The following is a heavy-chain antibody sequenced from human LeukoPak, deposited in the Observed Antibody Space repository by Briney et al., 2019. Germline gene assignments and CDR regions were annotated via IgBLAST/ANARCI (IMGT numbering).Heavy chain of an antibody. V-gene: IGHV6-1*01. CDR3: ARAGNVAVAGTMDY. CDR1: GARVSSNSAA. D-gene: IGHD6-19*01. CDR2: TYYRFKWYN. Sequence: SQTLSLSCAISGARVSSNSAAWNWIRQAPSMGLEWLGRTYYRFKWYNDYGVSVKSRITINPDTSKNQFSLQLNSVTPEDTAVYYCARAGNVAVAGTMDYWGQGTLVTVAS. J-gene: IGHJ4*02.